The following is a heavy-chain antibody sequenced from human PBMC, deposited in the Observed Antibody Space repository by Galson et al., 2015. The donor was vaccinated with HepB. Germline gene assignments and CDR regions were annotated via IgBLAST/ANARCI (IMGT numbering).Heavy chain of an antibody. Sequence: SLRLSCAASGFTFSSYAMHWVRQAPGKGLEWVAVISYDGSNKYYADSVKGRFTISRDNSKNTLYLQMNSLRAEDTAVYYCARAMSYSSSWYGAPFDPWGQGTLVTVSS. D-gene: IGHD6-13*01. CDR3: ARAMSYSSSWYGAPFDP. CDR1: GFTFSSYA. V-gene: IGHV3-30-3*01. CDR2: ISYDGSNK. J-gene: IGHJ5*02.